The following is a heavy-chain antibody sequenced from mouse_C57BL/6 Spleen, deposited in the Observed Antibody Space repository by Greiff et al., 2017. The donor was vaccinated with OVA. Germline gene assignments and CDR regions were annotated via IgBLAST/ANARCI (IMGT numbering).Heavy chain of an antibody. Sequence: VKLQQPGAELVKPGASVKMSCKASGYTFTSYWITWVKQRPGQGLEWIGDIYPGSGSTNYNEKFKSKATLTVDTSSSTAYMQLSSLTSDDSAVYDCARRDYYGSSRDAFDYWGQGTTLTVSS. D-gene: IGHD1-1*01. CDR2: IYPGSGST. CDR3: ARRDYYGSSRDAFDY. J-gene: IGHJ2*01. CDR1: GYTFTSYW. V-gene: IGHV1-55*01.